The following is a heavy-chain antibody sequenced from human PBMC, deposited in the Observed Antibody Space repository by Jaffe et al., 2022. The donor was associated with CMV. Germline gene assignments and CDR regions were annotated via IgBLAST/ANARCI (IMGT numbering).Heavy chain of an antibody. V-gene: IGHV4-4*02. Sequence: QVQLQESGPGLVKPSGTLSLTCAVSGGSISSSNWWSWVRQPPGKGLEWIGEIYHSGSTNYNPSLKSRVTISVDKSKNQFSLKLSSVTAADTAVYYCARDLVPKDTAMVTEAFDIWGQGTMVTVSS. CDR2: IYHSGST. J-gene: IGHJ3*02. CDR3: ARDLVPKDTAMVTEAFDI. D-gene: IGHD5-18*01. CDR1: GGSISSSNW.